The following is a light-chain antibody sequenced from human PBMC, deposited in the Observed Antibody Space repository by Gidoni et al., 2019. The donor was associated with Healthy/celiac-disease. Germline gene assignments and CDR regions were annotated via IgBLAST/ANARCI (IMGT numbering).Light chain of an antibody. Sequence: QSVLTQPPSVSAAPGQKVTISCSGSYSNIGNNDGSWYQQLPGTAPKLLIYDNNKRPSGIPDRFSGSKSGTSATLGITGLQTGDEADYYCGTWDSSLSAGWVFGGGTKLTVL. J-gene: IGLJ3*02. CDR1: YSNIGNND. CDR3: GTWDSSLSAGWV. CDR2: DNN. V-gene: IGLV1-51*01.